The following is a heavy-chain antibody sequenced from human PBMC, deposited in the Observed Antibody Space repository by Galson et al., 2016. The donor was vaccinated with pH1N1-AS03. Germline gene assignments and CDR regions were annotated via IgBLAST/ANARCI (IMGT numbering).Heavy chain of an antibody. CDR1: GAGGSFNGYY. D-gene: IGHD3-10*01. J-gene: IGHJ6*02. CDR3: ARDFGSGHYMSYYNYGMDI. Sequence: SETLSLTCTVSGAGGSFNGYYWNWIRQPPGKGLEWIGNMYYSGTTNYNPSLKSRVTMSVDTSKNQFSLTLNSVTAADTAVYFCARDFGSGHYMSYYNYGMDIWGQGTTVTVSS. V-gene: IGHV4-59*12. CDR2: MYYSGTT.